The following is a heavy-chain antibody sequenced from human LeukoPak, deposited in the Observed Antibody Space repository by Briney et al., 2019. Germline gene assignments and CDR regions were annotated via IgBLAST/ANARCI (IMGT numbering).Heavy chain of an antibody. J-gene: IGHJ4*01. CDR2: IFHSGST. D-gene: IGHD3-22*01. CDR1: GGSFSGYY. Sequence: SETLSLTCAVYGGSFSGYYWSWIRQPPGKGLEWIGEIFHSGSTNYNPSLKSRVTISVDKSKNQFSLRLTSVTAADTAVYYCARVLSGSNFDSWGHGTLVTVSS. CDR3: ARVLSGSNFDS. V-gene: IGHV4-34*12.